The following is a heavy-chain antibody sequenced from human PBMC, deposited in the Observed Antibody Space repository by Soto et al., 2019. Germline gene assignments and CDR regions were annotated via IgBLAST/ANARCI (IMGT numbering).Heavy chain of an antibody. CDR2: ISGSGDNT. J-gene: IGHJ6*02. CDR3: AKGRSYYYYYGVDV. V-gene: IGHV3-23*01. CDR1: GFTFSDHY. Sequence: GGSLRLSCAASGFTFSDHYMDWVRQAPGKGLEWVSVISGSGDNTYYADSVKGRFTISRDNSKNTLYLQMNSLRAEDTALYYCAKGRSYYYYYGVDVWGQGTTVTVSS.